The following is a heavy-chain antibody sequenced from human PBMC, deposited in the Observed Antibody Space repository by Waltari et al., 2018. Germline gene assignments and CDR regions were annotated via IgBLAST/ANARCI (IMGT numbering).Heavy chain of an antibody. CDR2: INEDGSRI. CDR3: VRGIDQ. J-gene: IGHJ4*02. Sequence: EVQLVESGGGLVQPGGSLRLSCAASGFIFTSFWTSWGRQAPGKGLEWVANINEDGSRIYYLDSVKGRFTISRDNAKNSLSLQMNRLRAEDTAVYYCVRGIDQWGQGTLVTVSS. V-gene: IGHV3-7*01. CDR1: GFIFTSFW.